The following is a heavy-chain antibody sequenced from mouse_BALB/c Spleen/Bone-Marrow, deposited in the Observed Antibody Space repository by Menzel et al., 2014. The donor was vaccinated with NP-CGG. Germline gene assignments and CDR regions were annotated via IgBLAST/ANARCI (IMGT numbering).Heavy chain of an antibody. J-gene: IGHJ2*01. Sequence: VQLQQSGPELVKPGASVKMSCKASGYTFTAYVMHWVKQKPGQGLEWIGYINPYNDGTNYIEKFKGKATLTLDIPSSTAYMELSSLTSEDSAVYYCAREGWLLRFDYWGQGTILTVSS. CDR1: GYTFTAYV. CDR2: INPYNDGT. V-gene: IGHV1-14*01. CDR3: AREGWLLRFDY. D-gene: IGHD2-3*01.